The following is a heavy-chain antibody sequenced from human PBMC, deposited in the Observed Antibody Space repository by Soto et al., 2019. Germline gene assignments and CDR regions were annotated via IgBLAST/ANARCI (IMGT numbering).Heavy chain of an antibody. CDR2: IIPYYNTL. J-gene: IGHJ4*02. Sequence: QAQVVQSGAEVRKPGSSVKLSCKASEGTFNSYAIAWVRQAPGQGLEWMGGIIPYYNTLNYAQKFQDRVTVTADDSTNTVYMELSSLRSDDPAVYFCASGASSWYPYFFDSWAQGTLVTVSS. CDR3: ASGASSWYPYFFDS. D-gene: IGHD6-13*01. V-gene: IGHV1-69*01. CDR1: EGTFNSYA.